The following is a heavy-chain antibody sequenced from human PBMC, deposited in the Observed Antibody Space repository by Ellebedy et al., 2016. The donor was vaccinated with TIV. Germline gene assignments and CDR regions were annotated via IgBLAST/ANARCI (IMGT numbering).Heavy chain of an antibody. V-gene: IGHV4-39*07. CDR3: ARGPRRWSAAADRGDP. CDR2: INHSGST. J-gene: IGHJ5*02. Sequence: SETLSLTXTVSGGSISSSSYYWGWIRQPPGKGLEWIGEINHSGSTNYNPSLKSRVTISVDTSKNQFSLKLSSVTAADTAVYYCARGPRRWSAAADRGDPWGQGTLVTVSS. D-gene: IGHD6-13*01. CDR1: GGSISSSSYY.